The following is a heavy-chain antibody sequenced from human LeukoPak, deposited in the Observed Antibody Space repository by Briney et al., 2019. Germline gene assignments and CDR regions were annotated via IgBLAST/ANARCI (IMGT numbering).Heavy chain of an antibody. CDR1: GGSISGRSYY. Sequence: PSETLSLTCSVSGGSISGRSYYWGWIRQPPGKGLEWIGSFYYTGITYFNPSLKGRVTVSVDTSRKHFSLKLTSVTAADTAVYYCARVGSGWYFGFDYWGQGTLVTVSS. D-gene: IGHD6-19*01. V-gene: IGHV4-39*07. CDR2: FYYTGIT. CDR3: ARVGSGWYFGFDY. J-gene: IGHJ4*02.